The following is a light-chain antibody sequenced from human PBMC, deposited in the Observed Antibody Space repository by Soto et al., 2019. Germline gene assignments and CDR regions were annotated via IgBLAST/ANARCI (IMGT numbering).Light chain of an antibody. Sequence: EIVLTQSPGTLSLSPGERATLSCRASQSVSSSYLAWYQQKPGQAPRLLIFGTSSRATGIPDRFSGSVSGTDFTLTISRLEPEDFAVYYCQQYGSSPKTFGRGTKVDI. CDR2: GTS. CDR1: QSVSSSY. V-gene: IGKV3-20*01. J-gene: IGKJ1*01. CDR3: QQYGSSPKT.